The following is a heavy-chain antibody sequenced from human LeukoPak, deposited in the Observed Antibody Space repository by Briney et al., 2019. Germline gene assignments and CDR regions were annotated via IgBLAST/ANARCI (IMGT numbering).Heavy chain of an antibody. D-gene: IGHD6-19*01. J-gene: IGHJ4*02. CDR3: ARAPAGYSSGWFEMYYFDY. Sequence: SETLSLTCTVSGGSISRGGYYWSWIRQYPGKGLEWIGYIYYSGSTYYNPSLKSRVTISVDTSKKQVSLKLSSVTAADTAVYYCARAPAGYSSGWFEMYYFDYWGQGTLVTVSS. CDR1: GGSISRGGYY. CDR2: IYYSGST. V-gene: IGHV4-31*03.